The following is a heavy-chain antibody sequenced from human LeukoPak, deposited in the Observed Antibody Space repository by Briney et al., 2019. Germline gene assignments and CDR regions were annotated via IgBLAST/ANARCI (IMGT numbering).Heavy chain of an antibody. Sequence: ASVKVSCKASGYTFTSYGISWVRQAPGQGLEWMGWISAYNGNTNYAQKLQGRVTMTTDTSTSTAYMELRSLRSEDTAVYYCATLRRYNWNDVVEDYWGQGTLVTVSS. CDR2: ISAYNGNT. J-gene: IGHJ4*02. CDR1: GYTFTSYG. D-gene: IGHD1-1*01. CDR3: ATLRRYNWNDVVEDY. V-gene: IGHV1-18*01.